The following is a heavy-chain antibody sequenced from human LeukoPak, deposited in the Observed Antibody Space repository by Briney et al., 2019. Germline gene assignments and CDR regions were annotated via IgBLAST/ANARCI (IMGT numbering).Heavy chain of an antibody. CDR1: GFTFSSYW. V-gene: IGHV3-74*01. J-gene: IGHJ3*02. CDR2: INSDGSST. D-gene: IGHD6-13*01. CDR3: TSAAKRYSSSCCDGFDI. Sequence: PGGSLRLSCAASGFTFSSYWMHWVRQAPGKGLVWVSRINSDGSSTSYADSVKGRFTISRDNAKNTLYLQMNSLRVEDTAVYHCTSAAKRYSSSCCDGFDIWGQGTMVTVSS.